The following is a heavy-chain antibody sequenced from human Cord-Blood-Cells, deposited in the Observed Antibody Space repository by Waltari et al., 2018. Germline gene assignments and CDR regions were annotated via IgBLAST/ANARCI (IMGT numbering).Heavy chain of an antibody. D-gene: IGHD3-3*01. Sequence: QVQLVQSGAEVKKPGASVKVSCKVSGYTLTELSMHWVRQAPGKGLEWMGSFDPEDGETIYAQKFQGRVTRTEDTSKGTAYMELSSLRSDETAVYYCATDKATIFGVVIEYFQHWGQGTLVTVSS. CDR3: ATDKATIFGVVIEYFQH. CDR2: FDPEDGET. J-gene: IGHJ1*01. CDR1: GYTLTELS. V-gene: IGHV1-24*01.